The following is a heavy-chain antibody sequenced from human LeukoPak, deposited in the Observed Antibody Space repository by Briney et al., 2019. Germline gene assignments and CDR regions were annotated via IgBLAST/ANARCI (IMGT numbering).Heavy chain of an antibody. CDR1: GFTFSSYA. Sequence: GGSLRLSCAASGFTFSSYAMHWVRQAPGKGLEWVAVISYDGSNKYYADSVKGRFTISRDNSKNMLYLQMNSLRAEDTAVYYCARDLGGDSIAFDYWGQGTLVTVSS. J-gene: IGHJ4*02. D-gene: IGHD2-21*01. CDR3: ARDLGGDSIAFDY. V-gene: IGHV3-30*04. CDR2: ISYDGSNK.